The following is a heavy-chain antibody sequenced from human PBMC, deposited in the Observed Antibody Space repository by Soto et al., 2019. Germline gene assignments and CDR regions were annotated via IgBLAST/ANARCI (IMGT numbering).Heavy chain of an antibody. CDR1: GGSISDNW. Sequence: QVQLQESGPGLVKPSGTLSLTCAVSGGSISDNWWSWVRQPPGKGLEWIGEVYHSGTTYYNPSLKSRVTISLDKSARQISLTLNSVTAADTAVYYCARYVAVARTRGFDSWGQGTLVTVSS. J-gene: IGHJ4*02. CDR3: ARYVAVARTRGFDS. CDR2: VYHSGTT. V-gene: IGHV4-4*02. D-gene: IGHD2-21*01.